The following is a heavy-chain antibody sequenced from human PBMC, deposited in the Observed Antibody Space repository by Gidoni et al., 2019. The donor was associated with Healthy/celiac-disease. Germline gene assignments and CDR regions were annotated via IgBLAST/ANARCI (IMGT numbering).Heavy chain of an antibody. J-gene: IGHJ6*02. CDR1: CGSISRSSYY. D-gene: IGHD6-19*01. V-gene: IGHV4-39*07. CDR3: ASSVAGNYYYYGMDV. Sequence: QLQLQESVPGLVKPSETLSLTCTVSCGSISRSSYYWGWIRQPPGKGLEWIGSIYYSGSTYYNPYLKSRVTISVDTSKNQFSLKLSSVTAADTAVDYCASSVAGNYYYYGMDVWGQGTTVTVSS. CDR2: IYYSGST.